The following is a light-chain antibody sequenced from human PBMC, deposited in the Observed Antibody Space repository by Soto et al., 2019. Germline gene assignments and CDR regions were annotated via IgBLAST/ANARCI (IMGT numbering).Light chain of an antibody. CDR3: NSYTGTSTYF. CDR1: SSDVGAYNY. J-gene: IGLJ1*01. CDR2: DVS. V-gene: IGLV2-14*01. Sequence: QSVLTQPASVSGSPGQSITISCTGTSSDVGAYNYVSWYQQHPGKAPKLMIYDVSNRPSGVSNRFSGSKSGNTASLTISGLQAEDEDDYYCNSYTGTSTYFFGTGTKVTVL.